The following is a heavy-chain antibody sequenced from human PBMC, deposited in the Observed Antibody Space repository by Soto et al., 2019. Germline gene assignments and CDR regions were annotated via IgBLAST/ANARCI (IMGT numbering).Heavy chain of an antibody. CDR2: IYYSGST. V-gene: IGHV4-59*01. Sequence: LSLTCTVSGGSISSNYWSWIRQPPGKGLEWIGYIYYSGSTNYNPSLKSRVTISVDTSKNQFSLKLSSVTAADTAVYYCARVVVDAFDIWGQGTMVTVSS. J-gene: IGHJ3*02. CDR1: GGSISSNY. D-gene: IGHD2-15*01. CDR3: ARVVVDAFDI.